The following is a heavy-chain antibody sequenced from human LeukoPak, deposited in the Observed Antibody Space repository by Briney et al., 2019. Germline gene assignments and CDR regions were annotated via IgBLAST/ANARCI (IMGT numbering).Heavy chain of an antibody. D-gene: IGHD6-19*01. V-gene: IGHV1-2*02. CDR3: ARDTINSSGWSPFDY. CDR1: GYTFTDYY. J-gene: IGHJ4*02. Sequence: ASVKVSCKASGYTFTDYYIHWVRQAPGQGLEWMGWINPDSGSTSYEQKFKGRVTMTRDTSISTAYMELSRLRSDDTAVYYCARDTINSSGWSPFDYWGQGTLVTVSS. CDR2: INPDSGST.